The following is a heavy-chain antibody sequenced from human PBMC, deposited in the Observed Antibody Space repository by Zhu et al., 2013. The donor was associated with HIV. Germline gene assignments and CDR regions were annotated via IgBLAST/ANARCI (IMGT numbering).Heavy chain of an antibody. D-gene: IGHD6-25*01. V-gene: IGHV1-2*02. CDR2: FSPYGGAT. CDR3: ARDERALDV. Sequence: QVQLVQSGAEVKQPGASVKVSCKASGYTFTRFHIHWVRQAPGQGLEWMGWFSPYGGATNYAQKFQGRVSMTGDTTIHTAYMQLNRLVYDDTAVYYCARDERALDVWGQGTMVTVSS. J-gene: IGHJ3*01. CDR1: GYTFTRFH.